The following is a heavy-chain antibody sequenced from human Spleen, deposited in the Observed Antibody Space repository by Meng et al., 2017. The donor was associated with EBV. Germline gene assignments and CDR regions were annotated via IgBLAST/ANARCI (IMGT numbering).Heavy chain of an antibody. CDR2: VNPSGESI. CDR1: EDTFTTYY. Sequence: QVQLVQSGAEVKKPGASGKVSCEASEDTFTTYYIHWVRQAPGQGPEWMGVVNPSGESITYAQKFQGRLTLTWDTSTSTVYLELSSLRSEDTAVYYCAARYHYDNSGYYWWGQGTLVTVSS. J-gene: IGHJ4*02. D-gene: IGHD3-22*01. CDR3: AARYHYDNSGYYW. V-gene: IGHV1-46*01.